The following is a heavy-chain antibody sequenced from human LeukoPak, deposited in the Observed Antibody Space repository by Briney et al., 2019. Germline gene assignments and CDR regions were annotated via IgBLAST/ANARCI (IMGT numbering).Heavy chain of an antibody. CDR2: ISSSSYI. D-gene: IGHD3-22*01. CDR1: GFTLSTYA. CDR3: ARDLEDYYDSSGYYY. V-gene: IGHV3-21*01. J-gene: IGHJ4*02. Sequence: RPGGSLRLSCAASGFTLSTYAMSWVRQTPGKGLEWVSSISSSSYIYYADSVKGRFTISRDNAKNSLYLQMSSLRAEDTAVYYCARDLEDYYDSSGYYYWGQGTLVTVSS.